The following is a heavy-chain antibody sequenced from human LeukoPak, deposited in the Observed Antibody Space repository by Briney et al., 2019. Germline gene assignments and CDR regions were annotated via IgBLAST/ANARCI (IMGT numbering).Heavy chain of an antibody. J-gene: IGHJ5*02. CDR3: AREDYGDYVWWFDP. Sequence: PSETLSLTCTVSGGSISSSSYYWGWTRQPPGKGLEWIGSIYYSGSTYYNPSLKSRVTISVDTSKNQFSLKLSSVTAADTAVYYCAREDYGDYVWWFDPWGQGTLVTVSS. V-gene: IGHV4-39*07. D-gene: IGHD4-17*01. CDR2: IYYSGST. CDR1: GGSISSSSYY.